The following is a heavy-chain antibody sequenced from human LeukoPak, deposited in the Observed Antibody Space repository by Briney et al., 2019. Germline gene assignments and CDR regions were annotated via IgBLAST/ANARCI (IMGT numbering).Heavy chain of an antibody. CDR3: ASSAVAGTRADY. D-gene: IGHD6-19*01. Sequence: PSETLSLTCTVSGGSISSSSYYWGWIRQPPGKGLEWIGSIYYSGSTYYNPSLKSRVTIPVDTSKNQFSLKLSSVTAADTAVYYCASSAVAGTRADYWGQGTLVTVSS. V-gene: IGHV4-39*07. CDR2: IYYSGST. J-gene: IGHJ4*02. CDR1: GGSISSSSYY.